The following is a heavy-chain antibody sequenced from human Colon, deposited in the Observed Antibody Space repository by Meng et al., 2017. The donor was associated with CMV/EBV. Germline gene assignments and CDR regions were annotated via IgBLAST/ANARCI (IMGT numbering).Heavy chain of an antibody. CDR2: IRSGGDT. CDR1: GFTISNTY. V-gene: IGHV3-66*01. CDR3: ARDPGYSSSLTYDY. J-gene: IGHJ4*02. D-gene: IGHD4-11*01. Sequence: GEWGGGWGQAGGYLRLSCAASGFTISNTYTSWVRQAPGKGLEWVSVIRSGGDTYSAASVQSRFILSTVSSKHTVYLHIHSLSVEETAVYHCARDPGYSSSLTYDYWGQGTLVTVSS.